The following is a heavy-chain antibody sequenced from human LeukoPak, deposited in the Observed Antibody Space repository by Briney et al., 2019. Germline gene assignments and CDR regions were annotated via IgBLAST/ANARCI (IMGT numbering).Heavy chain of an antibody. CDR1: GFTFSSYE. J-gene: IGHJ4*02. Sequence: GGSLRLSCAASGFTFSSYEMNWVRQAPGKGLEWVSYISSSGSTIYYADSVKGRFTISRDNSKNSLYLQLNSLRAEDAALYYCAKMPTPIYYDSSGSGDYFDYWGQGTLVTVSS. V-gene: IGHV3-48*03. D-gene: IGHD3-22*01. CDR2: ISSSGSTI. CDR3: AKMPTPIYYDSSGSGDYFDY.